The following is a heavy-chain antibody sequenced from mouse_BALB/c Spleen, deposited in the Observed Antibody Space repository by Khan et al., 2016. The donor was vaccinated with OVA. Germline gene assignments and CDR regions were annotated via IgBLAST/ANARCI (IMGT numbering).Heavy chain of an antibody. J-gene: IGHJ2*01. CDR2: ISYSGST. CDR3: ARTARIKY. CDR1: GYSITSGYG. V-gene: IGHV3-2*02. D-gene: IGHD1-2*01. Sequence: EVQLVESGPGLVKPSQSLSLTCTVTGYSITSGYGWNWIRQLPGNKLEWMGYISYSGSTNYNQSFKSRISITRDTSKNQSFLQLNSVTTEDTATYYCARTARIKYWGQGTTLTVSS.